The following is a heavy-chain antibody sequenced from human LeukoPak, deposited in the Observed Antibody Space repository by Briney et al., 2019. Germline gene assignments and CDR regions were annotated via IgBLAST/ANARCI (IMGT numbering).Heavy chain of an antibody. J-gene: IGHJ6*02. V-gene: IGHV3-21*01. D-gene: IGHD3-9*01. CDR2: ISSSSSYI. CDR1: GFTFSSYS. Sequence: PGGSLRLSCAASGFTFSSYSMNWVRQAPGKGLEWVSSISSSSSYIYYADSAKGRFTISRDNAKNSLYLQMNSLRAEDTAVYYCARDRGKYYDILTEADGMDVWRQGTTVTVSS. CDR3: ARDRGKYYDILTEADGMDV.